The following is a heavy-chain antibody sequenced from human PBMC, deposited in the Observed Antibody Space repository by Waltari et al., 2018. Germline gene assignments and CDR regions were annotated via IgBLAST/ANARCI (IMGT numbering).Heavy chain of an antibody. J-gene: IGHJ4*01. V-gene: IGHV3-53*01. CDR1: GFTVRYNH. Sequence: EVQLVESGGGLIQPGGSLRLSCAASGFTVRYNHLSWVRQVPGKGLEWVSVIYAGGNTFYTDSVKGRFTISRDNSKNTLFLQMDSLSADDTAIYYCARAGLGSPLQWLQLFDFWGQGIPVTVSS. CDR2: IYAGGNT. CDR3: ARAGLGSPLQWLQLFDF. D-gene: IGHD6-19*01.